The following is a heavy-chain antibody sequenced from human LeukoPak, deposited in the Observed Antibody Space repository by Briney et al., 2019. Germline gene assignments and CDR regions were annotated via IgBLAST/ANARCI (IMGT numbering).Heavy chain of an antibody. CDR1: GGSISSYY. Sequence: SETLSLTCTVSGGSISSYYWSWIRQPPGKGLEWIGYTSYSGNTNYNPSLKSRVTMSVDTSKNQFSLKLSSVTAADTAVYYCARNYYDSSGYLNWFDPWGQGTLVTVSS. CDR2: TSYSGNT. J-gene: IGHJ5*02. V-gene: IGHV4-59*01. D-gene: IGHD3-22*01. CDR3: ARNYYDSSGYLNWFDP.